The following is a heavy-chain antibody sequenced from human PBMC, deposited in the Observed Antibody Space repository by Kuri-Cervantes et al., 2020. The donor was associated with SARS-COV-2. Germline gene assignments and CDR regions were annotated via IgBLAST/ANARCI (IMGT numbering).Heavy chain of an antibody. Sequence: GESLKISCAASGFTFSSYAMSWVRQAPGKGLEWVSAISGSGGSTYYADSVKGRFTISRDNSKNTLYLQMNSLRAEDTAVYYCAKGSLYYYGSGGGDYWGQETRVTGAS. J-gene: IGHJ4*02. CDR2: ISGSGGST. D-gene: IGHD3-10*01. V-gene: IGHV3-23*01. CDR3: AKGSLYYYGSGGGDY. CDR1: GFTFSSYA.